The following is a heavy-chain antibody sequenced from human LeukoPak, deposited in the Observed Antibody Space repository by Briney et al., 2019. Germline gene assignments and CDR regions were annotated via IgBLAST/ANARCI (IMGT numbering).Heavy chain of an antibody. Sequence: GGSLRLSCAASGFSFSTYWMSWVRQAPGKGLEWVANIKQDGSEKYYVDSVKGRFTISRDNAKNSLYLQMNSLRAEDTAVYYCARAAPHDYSNYPDYFDYWGQGTLVTVSS. CDR3: ARAAPHDYSNYPDYFDY. D-gene: IGHD4-11*01. CDR2: IKQDGSEK. CDR1: GFSFSTYW. V-gene: IGHV3-7*01. J-gene: IGHJ4*02.